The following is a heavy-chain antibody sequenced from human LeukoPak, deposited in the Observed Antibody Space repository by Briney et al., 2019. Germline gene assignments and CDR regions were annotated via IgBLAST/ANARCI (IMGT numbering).Heavy chain of an antibody. J-gene: IGHJ3*02. D-gene: IGHD2-2*01. CDR3: AKVPGQIVALPAGDDAFDI. Sequence: GGSLRLSCAASGFPFGSYAMSWGRQAPGKGLEWVSSISAGGSSTYYADSVKGRFTISRDNSKNTLYLQMDSLRAEDTAVYFCAKVPGQIVALPAGDDAFDIWGQGTMVTVSS. CDR1: GFPFGSYA. CDR2: ISAGGSST. V-gene: IGHV3-23*01.